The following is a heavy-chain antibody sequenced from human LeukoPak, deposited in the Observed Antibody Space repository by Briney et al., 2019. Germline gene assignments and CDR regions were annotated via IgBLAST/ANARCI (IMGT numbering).Heavy chain of an antibody. Sequence: PGRSLRLSCVASELAFSLYGMHWVRQAPGKGLEWVAVISFDGSNKYYADSVKGRFTISRDNSKNTLYLQMNSLRAEDTAVYYCSGRDTAAGERAYWGQGTLVTVSS. V-gene: IGHV3-30*03. CDR3: SGRDTAAGERAY. CDR1: ELAFSLYG. CDR2: ISFDGSNK. D-gene: IGHD5-18*01. J-gene: IGHJ4*02.